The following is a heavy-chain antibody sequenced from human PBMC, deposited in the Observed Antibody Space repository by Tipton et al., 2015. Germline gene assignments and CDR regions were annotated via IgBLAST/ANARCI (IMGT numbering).Heavy chain of an antibody. CDR2: IDPSGGGA. CDR1: GYSFTDYY. J-gene: IGHJ4*01. D-gene: IGHD5-18*01. V-gene: IGHV1-46*01. CDR3: ARDPRDGYGHFDS. Sequence: QSGAEVKKPGASVKVSCKASGYSFTDYYMHWVRQAPGQGLEWMGIIDPSGGGATYAQKFQGRVTMTRDTSTSTVYMEMSSLRSEDTAVYYCARDPRDGYGHFDSWGQGILVTVSS.